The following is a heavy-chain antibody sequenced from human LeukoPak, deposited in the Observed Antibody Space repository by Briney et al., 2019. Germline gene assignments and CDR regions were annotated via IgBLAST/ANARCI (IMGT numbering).Heavy chain of an antibody. D-gene: IGHD3-16*01. J-gene: IGHJ6*03. CDR2: INHSGST. Sequence: PSETLSLTCAVYGGSFSGYYWSWIRQPPGKGLEWIGEINHSGSTNYNPSLKSRVTISVDTSKNQFSLKLSSVTAADTAVYYCARRGVRYYYYYMDVWGKGTTVTVSS. CDR3: ARRGVRYYYYYMDV. V-gene: IGHV4-34*01. CDR1: GGSFSGYY.